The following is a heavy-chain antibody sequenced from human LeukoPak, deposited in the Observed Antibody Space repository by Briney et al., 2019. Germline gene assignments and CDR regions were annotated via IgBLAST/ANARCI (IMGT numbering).Heavy chain of an antibody. Sequence: GGSLRLSCTESVVSFNSYAMDWVRQPLGKGLEREAFIQIDGSAKFYADSVKGRFTVSRDDSKKTYYLQMDNLRPDDTAVYYCARGINHAFDSWGQGTLVTVSS. CDR1: VVSFNSYA. V-gene: IGHV3-30*02. CDR3: ARGINHAFDS. D-gene: IGHD1-14*01. CDR2: IQIDGSAK. J-gene: IGHJ4*02.